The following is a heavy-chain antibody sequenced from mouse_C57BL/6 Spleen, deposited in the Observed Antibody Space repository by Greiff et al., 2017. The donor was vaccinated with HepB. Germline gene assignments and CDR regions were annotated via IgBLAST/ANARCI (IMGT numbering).Heavy chain of an antibody. D-gene: IGHD4-1*01. CDR1: GYAFSSYW. Sequence: VKVVESGAELVKPGASVKISCKASGYAFSSYWMNWVKQRPGKGLEWIGQIYPGDGDTNYNGKFKGKATLTADKSSSTAYMQLSSLTSEDSAVYFCARNWDLAWFAYWGQGTLVTVSA. CDR3: ARNWDLAWFAY. V-gene: IGHV1-80*01. J-gene: IGHJ3*01. CDR2: IYPGDGDT.